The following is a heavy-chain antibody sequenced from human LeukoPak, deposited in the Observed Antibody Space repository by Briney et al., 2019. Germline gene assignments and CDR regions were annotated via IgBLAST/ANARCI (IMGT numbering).Heavy chain of an antibody. J-gene: IGHJ4*02. CDR1: GDSISSYY. CDR3: ARDRFYSRTGSYKIFDS. Sequence: SETLSLTCTVSGDSISSYYWSWIRQPPGKGLEWIGRIYTSGSTNYSPSLRSRVTISVDTSKNEFSLKLSAMTPADTAVYYWARDRFYSRTGSYKIFDSWGQGTLVTVSS. V-gene: IGHV4-4*08. D-gene: IGHD3-10*01. CDR2: IYTSGST.